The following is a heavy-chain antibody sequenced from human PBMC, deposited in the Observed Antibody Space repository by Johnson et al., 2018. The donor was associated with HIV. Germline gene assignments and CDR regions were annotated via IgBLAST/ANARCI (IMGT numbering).Heavy chain of an antibody. J-gene: IGHJ3*02. CDR2: ISGSGSTT. CDR1: GFTFSKYY. CDR3: ARDYSKGDAFDI. V-gene: IGHV3-11*04. Sequence: QVQLVESGGGLVKPGGSQRLSCAASGFTFSKYYINWIRQAPGKGLEWVSYISGSGSTTEYADSVKGRFTISRDNAKNSLYLQMNSLRAEDTAVYYCARDYSKGDAFDIWGQGTMVTVSS. D-gene: IGHD1-26*01.